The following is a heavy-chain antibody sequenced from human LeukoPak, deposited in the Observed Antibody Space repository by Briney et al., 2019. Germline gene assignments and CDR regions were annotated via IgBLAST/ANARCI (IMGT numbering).Heavy chain of an antibody. CDR1: GYTFTTYY. D-gene: IGHD1-26*01. Sequence: ASVQVSCKASGYTFTTYYMHWVRQAPGQGLEWVGIINPSGGTTTYAQKFQGRVTMTRNTSTSTVYMELSSLRSEDTAVYYCARGLGSGSYYGYWGQGTLVTVSS. CDR2: INPSGGTT. V-gene: IGHV1-46*01. CDR3: ARGLGSGSYYGY. J-gene: IGHJ4*02.